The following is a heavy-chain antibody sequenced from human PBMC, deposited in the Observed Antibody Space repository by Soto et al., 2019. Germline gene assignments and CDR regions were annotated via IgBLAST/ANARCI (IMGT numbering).Heavy chain of an antibody. CDR2: INQDGSEK. CDR1: GFTFSHYW. Sequence: EVQLVESGGDLVQPGGSLRLSCAASGFTFSHYWMSWVRQAPGKGLEWVANINQDGSEKYYVDSVKGRFTISRDNAKNSLYLQLNSLRAEDTAVYYCAREQNLGQGTLVTVSS. V-gene: IGHV3-7*01. CDR3: AREQN. J-gene: IGHJ4*02.